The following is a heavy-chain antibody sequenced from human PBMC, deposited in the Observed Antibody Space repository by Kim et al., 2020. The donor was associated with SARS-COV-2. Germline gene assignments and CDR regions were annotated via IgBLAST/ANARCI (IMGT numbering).Heavy chain of an antibody. V-gene: IGHV3-7*01. CDR3: ATGGYSSGWSHFDY. J-gene: IGHJ4*02. D-gene: IGHD6-19*01. CDR1: GFTFSSYW. CDR2: IKQDGSEK. Sequence: GGSLRLSCAASGFTFSSYWMSWVRQAPGKGLEWVANIKQDGSEKYYVDSVKGRFTISRDNAKNSLYLQMNSLRAEDTAVYYCATGGYSSGWSHFDYWGQGTLVTVSS.